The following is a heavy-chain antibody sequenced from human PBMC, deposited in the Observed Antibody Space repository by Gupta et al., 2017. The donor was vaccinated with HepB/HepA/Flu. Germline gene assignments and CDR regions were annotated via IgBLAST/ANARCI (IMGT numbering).Heavy chain of an antibody. CDR1: GCTFRNSW. D-gene: IGHD3-3*01. Sequence: EVQLVESGGGLVQPGGSLRLSCAASGCTFRNSWMTWVRQGPGKGLVWVSRIKSDGSMTTYADSLKGRFTVSRDNAKNTLYLQVNSLRAEDTAVYYCVTYDFWSGYSYWGQGTLVTVSS. J-gene: IGHJ4*02. CDR2: IKSDGSMT. CDR3: VTYDFWSGYSY. V-gene: IGHV3-74*01.